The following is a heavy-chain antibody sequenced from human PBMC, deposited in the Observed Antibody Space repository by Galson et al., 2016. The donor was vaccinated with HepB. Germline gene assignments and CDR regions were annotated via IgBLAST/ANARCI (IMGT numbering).Heavy chain of an antibody. CDR1: GFTFSPYW. CDR2: INSDGSST. Sequence: SLRLSCAASGFTFSPYWMHWVRQAPGKGLVYVSRINSDGSSTTYADSVKGRFTISRDNAKNSLYLQMNSLRDEDTAVYYCGGDNDYKAYDYWGQGTLVTVSA. D-gene: IGHD4-11*01. CDR3: GGDNDYKAYDY. J-gene: IGHJ4*02. V-gene: IGHV3-74*01.